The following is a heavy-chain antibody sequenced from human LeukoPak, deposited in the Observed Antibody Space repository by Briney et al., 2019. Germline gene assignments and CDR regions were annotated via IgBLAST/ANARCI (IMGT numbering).Heavy chain of an antibody. J-gene: IGHJ3*02. CDR1: GFTFSSYW. CDR3: ARGPMATSPFDN. Sequence: PGGSLRLSCAASGFTFSSYWMHWVRQAPGKGLVWVSRINSDGSSTSYADSVKGRFTISRDNAKNTLYLQMNSLRAEDTAVYYCARGPMATSPFDNWGQGTMVTVSS. D-gene: IGHD5-24*01. V-gene: IGHV3-74*01. CDR2: INSDGSST.